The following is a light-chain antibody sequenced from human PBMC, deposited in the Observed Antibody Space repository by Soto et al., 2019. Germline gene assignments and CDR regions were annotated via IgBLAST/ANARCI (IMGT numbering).Light chain of an antibody. CDR3: QQYNSYSWT. CDR1: QSFNNW. V-gene: IGKV1-5*03. J-gene: IGKJ1*01. Sequence: DIQMTQSPSTLSASVGDTVTITCRASQSFNNWLAWYQQKPGKASKFLIYKASTLESGVPSRFSGSGSGTEFTLTISRLKPDDFATYYSQQYNSYSWTFGRGTKVDIK. CDR2: KAS.